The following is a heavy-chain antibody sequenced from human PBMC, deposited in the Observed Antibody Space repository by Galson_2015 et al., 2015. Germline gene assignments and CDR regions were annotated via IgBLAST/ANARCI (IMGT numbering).Heavy chain of an antibody. CDR2: IACNGSSA. J-gene: IGHJ6*02. CDR1: GFTFSIYA. CDR3: ANSRYYYYAFDV. Sequence: SLRLSCAASGFTFSIYAMSWVRQAPGKGLEWVSVIACNGSSAYYADSVKGRFTTSRDNSKNTLYLQMNSLTADDTAVYYCANSRYYYYAFDVWGQGTAVTVSS. V-gene: IGHV3-23*01.